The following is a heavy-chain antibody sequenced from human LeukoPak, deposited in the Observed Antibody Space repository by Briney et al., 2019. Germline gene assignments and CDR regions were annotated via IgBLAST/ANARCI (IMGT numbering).Heavy chain of an antibody. D-gene: IGHD4-17*01. Sequence: SQTLSLTCAISGDSVSSNSAGWNWIRQSPSRGLEWLGRTYYRSKWYNDYAVSVKSRITINPDTSKNQFSLQLNSVTPEDTAVYYCARDRTRLRNAFDIWGQGTMVTVSS. CDR1: GDSVSSNSAG. CDR2: TYYRSKWYN. V-gene: IGHV6-1*01. CDR3: ARDRTRLRNAFDI. J-gene: IGHJ3*02.